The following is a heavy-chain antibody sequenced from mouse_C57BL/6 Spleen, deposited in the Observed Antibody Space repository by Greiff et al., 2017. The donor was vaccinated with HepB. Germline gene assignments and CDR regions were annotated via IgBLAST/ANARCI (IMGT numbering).Heavy chain of an antibody. CDR3: ARGLPRLYFDY. V-gene: IGHV1-81*01. CDR2: IYPRSGNT. Sequence: VKLQQSGAELARPGASVKLSCKASGYTFTSYGISWVKQRTGQGLEWIGEIYPRSGNTYYNEKFKGKATLTADKSSSTAYMELRSLTSEDSAVYFCARGLPRLYFDYWGQGTTLTVSS. J-gene: IGHJ2*01. CDR1: GYTFTSYG.